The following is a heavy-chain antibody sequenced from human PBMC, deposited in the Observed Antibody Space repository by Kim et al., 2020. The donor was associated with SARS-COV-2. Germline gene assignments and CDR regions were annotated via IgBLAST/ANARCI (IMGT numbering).Heavy chain of an antibody. J-gene: IGHJ4*02. Sequence: ADSGKGRFTISEDNAKNSLYLQMNSLRAEDTAVYYCAGGGAGGGGAAFDYWGQGTLVTVSS. D-gene: IGHD2-15*01. CDR3: AGGGAGGGGAAFDY. V-gene: IGHV3-11*04.